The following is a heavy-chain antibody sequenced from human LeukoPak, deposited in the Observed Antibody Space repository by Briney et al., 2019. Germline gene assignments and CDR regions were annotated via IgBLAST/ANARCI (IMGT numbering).Heavy chain of an antibody. CDR3: ARYDGYSYGYFDY. J-gene: IGHJ4*02. Sequence: GGSLRLSCAASGFTFSSYSMNWVRQAPGKGLEWVSSISSSSSYIYYADSVKGRFTISRDNAKNSLYLQMNSLRAEDTAVYYCARYDGYSYGYFDYWGQGTLVTVSS. V-gene: IGHV3-21*01. CDR1: GFTFSSYS. CDR2: ISSSSSYI. D-gene: IGHD5-18*01.